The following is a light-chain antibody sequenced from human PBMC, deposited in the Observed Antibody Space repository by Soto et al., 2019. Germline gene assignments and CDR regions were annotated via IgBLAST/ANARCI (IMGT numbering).Light chain of an antibody. CDR3: QQRANWPLT. Sequence: EIVLTQSPATLSLSPGDRATLSCGASQSVTRSLAWYQQEPGQAPRLLISEASNRATGIPARFSGSGSGTDFTLTISSLEPEDFAVYYCQQRANWPLTFGGGTKVEIK. CDR1: QSVTRS. CDR2: EAS. J-gene: IGKJ4*01. V-gene: IGKV3-11*01.